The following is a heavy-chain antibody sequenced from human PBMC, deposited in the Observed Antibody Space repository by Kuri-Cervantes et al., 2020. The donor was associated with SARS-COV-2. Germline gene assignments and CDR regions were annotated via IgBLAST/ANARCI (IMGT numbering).Heavy chain of an antibody. CDR2: IIPIFGTA. CDR1: GYTFTGYY. D-gene: IGHD3-3*01. J-gene: IGHJ6*03. V-gene: IGHV1-69*05. CDR3: ARAGTTYYDFWSGSVPKQPPPLAPGPRYYYYMDV. Sequence: SVKVSCKASGYTFTGYYMHWVRQAPGQGLECMGGIIPIFGTANYAQKFHGRVTITTDETTSTAYMALSSLRSEDTAVYYCARAGTTYYDFWSGSVPKQPPPLAPGPRYYYYMDVWGKGTTVTVSS.